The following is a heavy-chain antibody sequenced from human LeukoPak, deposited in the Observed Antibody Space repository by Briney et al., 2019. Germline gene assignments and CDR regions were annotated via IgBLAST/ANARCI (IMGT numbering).Heavy chain of an antibody. Sequence: GGSLRLSCAASGFTFSSYSMNWVRQAPGKGLEWVSSISSSSSYIYYADSVKGRFTISRDNAKNSLYLQMNSLRAEDTAVYYCASSPGTFVVVIGDYMDVWGKGTTVTVSS. CDR3: ASSPGTFVVVIGDYMDV. CDR2: ISSSSSYI. CDR1: GFTFSSYS. D-gene: IGHD2-21*01. J-gene: IGHJ6*03. V-gene: IGHV3-21*01.